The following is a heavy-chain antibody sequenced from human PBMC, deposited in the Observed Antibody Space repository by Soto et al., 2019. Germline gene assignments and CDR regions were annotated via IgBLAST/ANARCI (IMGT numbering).Heavy chain of an antibody. J-gene: IGHJ4*02. V-gene: IGHV1-2*04. CDR2: INPNSGGT. CDR3: AREVSCSSTSCYAELYFDY. Sequence: QVQLVQSGAEVKKPGASVKVSCKASGYTFTGYYMHWVRQAPGQGLEWMGWINPNSGGTNYAQKLQGWVTMTRDTSISTAYMELSRLRSDDTAVYYCAREVSCSSTSCYAELYFDYWGQGTLVTVSS. D-gene: IGHD2-2*01. CDR1: GYTFTGYY.